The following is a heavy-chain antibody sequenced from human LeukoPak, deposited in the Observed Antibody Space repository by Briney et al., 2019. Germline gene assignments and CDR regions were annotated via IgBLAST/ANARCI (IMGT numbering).Heavy chain of an antibody. V-gene: IGHV4-39*07. Sequence: SETLSLTCTVSGGSISSSSYYWGWIRQPPGKGLEWIGSIYYSGSTYYNPCLKSRVTISVDTSKNQFSLKLSSVTAADTAVYYCARDSRGIAAAGDYWGQGTLVTVSS. CDR2: IYYSGST. J-gene: IGHJ4*02. D-gene: IGHD6-13*01. CDR3: ARDSRGIAAAGDY. CDR1: GGSISSSSYY.